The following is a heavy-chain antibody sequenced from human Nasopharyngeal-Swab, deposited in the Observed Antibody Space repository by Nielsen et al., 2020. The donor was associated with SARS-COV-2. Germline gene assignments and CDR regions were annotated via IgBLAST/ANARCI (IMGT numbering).Heavy chain of an antibody. V-gene: IGHV3-30*04. D-gene: IGHD5-12*01. CDR1: GFTFSNYV. CDR3: ARDADQRKIVATLWYYYGMDV. J-gene: IGHJ6*02. CDR2: ISYDGSNK. Sequence: GGSLRLSCAASGFTFSNYVMHWVRQAPGKGLEWVAVISYDGSNKNYADSVKGRFTISRDNSKNTLYLQMNSLRAEDTAMYYCARDADQRKIVATLWYYYGMDVWGQGTTVTVSS.